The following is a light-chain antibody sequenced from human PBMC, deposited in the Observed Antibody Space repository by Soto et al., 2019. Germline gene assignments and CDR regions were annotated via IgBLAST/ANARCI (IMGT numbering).Light chain of an antibody. CDR2: GAS. CDR3: QQYGSSL. V-gene: IGKV3-20*01. Sequence: EIVLTQSPCTLSLSPGERATLSCRASQSGSSSYLAWYQQKPGQAPRLLIYGASSRATGIPDRFSGSGSGTAFTLTISRLEPEDFEVYYCQQYGSSLFGPETKVDI. J-gene: IGKJ3*01. CDR1: QSGSSSY.